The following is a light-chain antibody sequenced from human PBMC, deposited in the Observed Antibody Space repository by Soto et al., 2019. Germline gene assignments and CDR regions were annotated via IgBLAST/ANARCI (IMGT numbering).Light chain of an antibody. J-gene: IGKJ1*01. CDR2: AAS. CDR3: QQTYRTPHT. Sequence: DIQMTQSPSSLSAGVGDRVTVSCRASQSIMNFLNWYQHKPGKAPKLLIYAASSLQGGVPSRFSGSGSATDFTLIISNFQPEDFATYYCQQTYRTPHTFVQGTKVEIK. CDR1: QSIMNF. V-gene: IGKV1-39*01.